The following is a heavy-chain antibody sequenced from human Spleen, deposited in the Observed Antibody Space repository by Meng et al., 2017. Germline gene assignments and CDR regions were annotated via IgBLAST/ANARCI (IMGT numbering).Heavy chain of an antibody. CDR2: IYYSGSTSYNPSYSGST. CDR3: ASSVYSSGWTCFDY. J-gene: IGHJ4*02. Sequence: SETLSLTCVVSGGSFSDYYWSWIRQPPGKALEWIGYIYYSGSTSYNPSYSGSTNYNPSLKSRVTISVDTSKNQFSLKLSSVTAADTAVYYCASSVYSSGWTCFDYWGQGTLVTVSS. CDR1: GGSFSDYY. D-gene: IGHD6-19*01. V-gene: IGHV4-59*01.